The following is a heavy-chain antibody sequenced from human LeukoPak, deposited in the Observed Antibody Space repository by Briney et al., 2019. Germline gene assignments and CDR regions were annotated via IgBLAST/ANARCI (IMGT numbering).Heavy chain of an antibody. CDR3: ARELPGELFYYYYGMDV. CDR2: ISSSGSTI. CDR1: GLTFSTYA. V-gene: IGHV3-48*03. J-gene: IGHJ6*04. Sequence: PGASLRLSCAASGLTFSTYAMNWVRQAPGKGLEWVSYISSSGSTIYYADSVKGRFTISRDNAKNSLYLQMNSLRAEDTAVYYCARELPGELFYYYYGMDVWGKGTTVTVSS. D-gene: IGHD3-10*01.